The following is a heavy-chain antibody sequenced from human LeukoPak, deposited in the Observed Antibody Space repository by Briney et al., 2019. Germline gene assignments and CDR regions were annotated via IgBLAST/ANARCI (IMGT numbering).Heavy chain of an antibody. CDR1: GLTVSSNY. Sequence: PGGSLRLSCAASGLTVSSNYMSWVRQAPGKGLEWVSVIYIGGSTYYADSVKGRFTISRGNSKNTLYLQMNSLRAEDTAVYYCARDRGTYYYDSSAPAVAFDIWGQGTVVTVSS. CDR2: IYIGGST. V-gene: IGHV3-66*02. CDR3: ARDRGTYYYDSSAPAVAFDI. D-gene: IGHD3-22*01. J-gene: IGHJ3*02.